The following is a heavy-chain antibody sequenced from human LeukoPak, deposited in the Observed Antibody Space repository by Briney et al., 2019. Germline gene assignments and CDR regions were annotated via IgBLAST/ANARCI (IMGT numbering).Heavy chain of an antibody. CDR2: INHSGST. Sequence: SETLSLTCAVSGGSFSGYYWSWIRQPPGKGLEWIGEINHSGSTNYNPSLKSRVTISVDPSKNRFSLKLSSVTAADTAVYYCARGVPLGFLKGSIDYWGQGTMVTVSS. D-gene: IGHD3-3*01. V-gene: IGHV4-34*01. CDR1: GGSFSGYY. CDR3: ARGVPLGFLKGSIDY. J-gene: IGHJ3*01.